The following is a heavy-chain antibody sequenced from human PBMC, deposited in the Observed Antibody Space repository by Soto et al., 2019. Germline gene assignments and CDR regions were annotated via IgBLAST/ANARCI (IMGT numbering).Heavy chain of an antibody. Sequence: QMQLVQSGPEVKKPGTSVKVSCKASGFSFSASAVQWVRQARGQRLEWIGWIAVGSGNTNYAQEFQERVAITRDLSTSTGYMELNSLEVEDTPVYFCAAGPATAGYSAGWYHYGGQGTLVTVSS. V-gene: IGHV1-58*01. J-gene: IGHJ4*02. D-gene: IGHD6-19*01. CDR1: GFSFSASA. CDR2: IAVGSGNT. CDR3: AAGPATAGYSAGWYHY.